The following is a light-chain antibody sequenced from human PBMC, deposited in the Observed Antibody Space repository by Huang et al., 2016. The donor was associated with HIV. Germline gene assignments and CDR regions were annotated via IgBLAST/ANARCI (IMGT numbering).Light chain of an antibody. CDR3: QQYDYFPYT. V-gene: IGKV1-33*01. J-gene: IGKJ2*01. Sequence: DIQMTQSPSSLSASVGDRVTITCQASQDIRNYLNWFQQKPGQAPKLLIDDASNLQSGVPSRFSGSGSGTDFSLTISGLQPEDLATYYCQQYDYFPYTFGQGTRLDIK. CDR2: DAS. CDR1: QDIRNY.